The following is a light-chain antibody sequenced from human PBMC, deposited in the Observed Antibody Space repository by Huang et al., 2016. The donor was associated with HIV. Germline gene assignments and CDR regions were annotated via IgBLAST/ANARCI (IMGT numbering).Light chain of an antibody. CDR1: QSLLHNNGYNY. CDR2: LGS. CDR3: MQALHTPGT. V-gene: IGKV2-28*01. Sequence: DIVMTQSPLSLSVTPGVPASISCRSSQSLLHNNGYNYLDWYLQKPGQSPQLLLYLGSTRASGVPDRFSGSGSGTDFTLKISRVEADDVGIYYCMQALHTPGTFGQGTKLEI. J-gene: IGKJ2*02.